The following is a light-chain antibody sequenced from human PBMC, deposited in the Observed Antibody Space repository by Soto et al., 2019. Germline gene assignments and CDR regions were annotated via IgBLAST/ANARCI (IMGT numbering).Light chain of an antibody. V-gene: IGKV1-39*01. J-gene: IGKJ1*01. Sequence: DIPMTQSPSSLSASVGDRVTISCRASQSIARYLSWYKQTVGKAPQLLISAASSLQSGVPSRFSGSGSGTDFPLTISRLQPEDVATYYCQQSVTNPWTFGQGTKVEIK. CDR3: QQSVTNPWT. CDR2: AAS. CDR1: QSIARY.